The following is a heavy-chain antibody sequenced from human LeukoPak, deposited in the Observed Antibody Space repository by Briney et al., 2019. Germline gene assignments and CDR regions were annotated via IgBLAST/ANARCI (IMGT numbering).Heavy chain of an antibody. D-gene: IGHD3-16*01. Sequence: ASVKVSCKASGYTFTSYGISWVRQAPGQGLEWMGWISAYNGNTNYAQKLQGRVTMTTDTSTSTAYMELRSLRSDDTAVYYCAIALLRGGSHLYYFDYWGQGTLVTVSS. V-gene: IGHV1-18*01. CDR3: AIALLRGGSHLYYFDY. J-gene: IGHJ4*02. CDR2: ISAYNGNT. CDR1: GYTFTSYG.